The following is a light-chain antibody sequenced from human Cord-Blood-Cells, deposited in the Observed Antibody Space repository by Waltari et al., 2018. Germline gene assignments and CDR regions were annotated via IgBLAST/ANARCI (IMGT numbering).Light chain of an antibody. V-gene: IGLV3-1*01. Sequence: SYELTQPPSVSVSPGQTASITCSGDKLGAEYACLYQQKPGQSPVLVIYQDSKRPSGIPERFSGSNSGNTATLTISGTQAMDEADYYCQAWDSSTGIYVFGTGTKVTVL. CDR3: QAWDSSTGIYV. CDR1: KLGAEY. J-gene: IGLJ1*01. CDR2: QDS.